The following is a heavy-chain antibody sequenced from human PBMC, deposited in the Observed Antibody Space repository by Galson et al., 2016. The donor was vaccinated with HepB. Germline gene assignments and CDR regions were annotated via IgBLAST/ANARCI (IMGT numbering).Heavy chain of an antibody. J-gene: IGHJ4*02. CDR3: AKDGPTVGLFNY. D-gene: IGHD1-26*01. Sequence: SLRLSCAASGFTFSSHGMHWVRQAPHKGLEWVAFISYDGSYHYYEDSVKGRFTISRDTSKPTLSLEMNSLRPEDTAVYYCAKDGPTVGLFNYWGQGTLVTVSS. CDR2: ISYDGSYH. V-gene: IGHV3-30*18. CDR1: GFTFSSHG.